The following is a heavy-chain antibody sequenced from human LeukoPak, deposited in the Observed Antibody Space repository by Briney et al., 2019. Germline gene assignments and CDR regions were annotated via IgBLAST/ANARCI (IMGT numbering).Heavy chain of an antibody. J-gene: IGHJ4*02. D-gene: IGHD2-2*01. Sequence: GGSLRLSCSASGFIFSPYAMHWVRQAPGKGLEYVSSISSEGKATYYADSVKGRFAISTDNSKNTLYLQMNSLRAEDTAVYYCVKDFLHGPHIEPVGSVGPFDYWGQGTLVTVSS. V-gene: IGHV3-64*04. CDR3: VKDFLHGPHIEPVGSVGPFDY. CDR2: ISSEGKAT. CDR1: GFIFSPYA.